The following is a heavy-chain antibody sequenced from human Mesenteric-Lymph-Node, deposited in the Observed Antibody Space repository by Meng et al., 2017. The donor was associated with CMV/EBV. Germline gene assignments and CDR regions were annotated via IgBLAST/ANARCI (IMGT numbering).Heavy chain of an antibody. V-gene: IGHV4-31*03. CDR2: IYYSGST. CDR3: ARKVYTYGYSSFLFDY. D-gene: IGHD5-18*01. Sequence: SETLSLTCTVSGGSISSGGYYWSWIRQHPGKGLKWIGYIYYSGSTYYNPSLKSRVTISVDTSKNQFSLKLSSVTAADTAVYYCARKVYTYGYSSFLFDYGGQGTMVTVSS. CDR1: GGSISSGGYY. J-gene: IGHJ4*02.